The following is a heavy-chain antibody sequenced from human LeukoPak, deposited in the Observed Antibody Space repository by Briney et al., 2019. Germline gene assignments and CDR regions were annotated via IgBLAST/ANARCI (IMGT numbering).Heavy chain of an antibody. CDR2: ISTYNANT. CDR3: GIVIVPAAAIDY. D-gene: IGHD2-2*01. J-gene: IGHJ4*02. V-gene: IGHV1-18*01. Sequence: ASVKVSCRSSGYTFTNFGVTWVRQAPGQGLEWMGWISTYNANTDYALKLQGRVTMTTDTSTSTAYLELGSLRSDDTAVYYCGIVIVPAAAIDYWGQGTLVTVSS. CDR1: GYTFTNFG.